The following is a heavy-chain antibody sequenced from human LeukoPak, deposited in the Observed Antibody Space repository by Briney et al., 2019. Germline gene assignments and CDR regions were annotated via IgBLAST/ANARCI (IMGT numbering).Heavy chain of an antibody. CDR2: IRSKAYGGTT. D-gene: IGHD3-10*01. Sequence: GGSLRLSCTASGFTFGDYAMSWFRQAPGKGLEWVGFIRSKAYGGTTEYAASVKGRFTISRDDSKSIAYLQMNSLKTEDTAVYYCTRDREVLLWFGESRAYYMDVWGKGTTVTVS. J-gene: IGHJ6*03. CDR1: GFTFGDYA. CDR3: TRDREVLLWFGESRAYYMDV. V-gene: IGHV3-49*03.